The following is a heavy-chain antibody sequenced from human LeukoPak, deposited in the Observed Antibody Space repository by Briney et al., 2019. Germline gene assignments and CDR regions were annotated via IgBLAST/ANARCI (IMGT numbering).Heavy chain of an antibody. D-gene: IGHD3-10*01. CDR3: ATDNYGTLDY. V-gene: IGHV1-2*02. J-gene: IGHJ4*02. Sequence: ASVKVSCKASGYTFTAYYIHWVRRAPGQGPEWVAWIDPRSGATKCTQKFQGRVTMTRDTSITTVYLELNGLTFDDTAVYYCATDNYGTLDYWGQGTLVTVSS. CDR2: IDPRSGAT. CDR1: GYTFTAYY.